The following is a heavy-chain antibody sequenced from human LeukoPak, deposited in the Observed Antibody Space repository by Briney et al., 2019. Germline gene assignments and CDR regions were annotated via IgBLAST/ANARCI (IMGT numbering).Heavy chain of an antibody. V-gene: IGHV3-23*01. J-gene: IGHJ4*02. CDR3: ATYRQVLLPFES. D-gene: IGHD5-18*01. CDR2: IFPSGGEI. CDR1: GFTFSSYA. Sequence: GGSLRLSCAASGFTFSSYAMNWVRQAPGKGLEWVSSIFPSGGEIHYADSVRGRFTISRDNSKSTLSLQMNSLRAEDTAIYYCATYRQVLLPFESWGQGTLVTVSS.